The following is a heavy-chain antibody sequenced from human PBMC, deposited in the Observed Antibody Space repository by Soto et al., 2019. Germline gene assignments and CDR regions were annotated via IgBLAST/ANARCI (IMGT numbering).Heavy chain of an antibody. CDR2: IGISNNL. CDR3: ARERDYYDSSGSWRDSDFDY. Sequence: GGSLRLSCAASGFTFSIYSMNWVRQAPGKGLEWLSFIGISNNLYYADSVKGRFTISRDNVKNSLHLHMNSLRAEDTAVYYCARERDYYDSSGSWRDSDFDYWGQGTQVTVSS. CDR1: GFTFSIYS. V-gene: IGHV3-21*01. D-gene: IGHD3-22*01. J-gene: IGHJ4*02.